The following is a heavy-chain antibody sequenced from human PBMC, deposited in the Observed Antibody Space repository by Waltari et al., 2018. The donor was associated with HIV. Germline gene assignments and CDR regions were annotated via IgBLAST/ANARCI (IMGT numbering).Heavy chain of an antibody. CDR1: GFTFNNYG. CDR3: ARGAPWDGYNSDWYFDL. V-gene: IGHV3-33*01. D-gene: IGHD5-12*01. CDR2: IWYDGSKK. Sequence: QVQLVQWGGGVVQPGRSLRLSCAASGFTFNNYGMSWVRQTPGEGLDGAAVIWYDGSKKDYADSVKGRFTISRDNSNNRLYLQMNSLRVDDTAVYLCARGAPWDGYNSDWYFDLWGRGTLVTVSS. J-gene: IGHJ2*01.